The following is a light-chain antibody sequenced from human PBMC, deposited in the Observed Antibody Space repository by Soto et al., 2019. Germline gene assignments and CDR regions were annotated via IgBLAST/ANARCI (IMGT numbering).Light chain of an antibody. CDR2: LNSDGSH. J-gene: IGLJ3*02. V-gene: IGLV4-69*01. Sequence: QSVLTQSPSASASLGASVKLTCTLSSGHNNYAIAWHQQQPDKGPRYLMKLNSDGSHSKGDGIPDRFSGSSSGAERHLTISSLQSEDEADYYCQSYDSSLSRWVFGGGTKLTVL. CDR3: QSYDSSLSRWV. CDR1: SGHNNYA.